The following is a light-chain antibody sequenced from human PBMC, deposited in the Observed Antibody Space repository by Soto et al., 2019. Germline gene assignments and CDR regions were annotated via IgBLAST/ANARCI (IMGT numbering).Light chain of an antibody. CDR3: QQSYSTPPT. V-gene: IGKV1-39*01. Sequence: DIQMTQSPSSLSASVGDRVTITCRASQSISSYLNWCQQKPGKAPKLLIYAASNLQSGVPSRFSGSGSRTDFTLTISSLQPEEFATYYCQQSYSTPPTFGQGTKLEIK. CDR2: AAS. J-gene: IGKJ2*01. CDR1: QSISSY.